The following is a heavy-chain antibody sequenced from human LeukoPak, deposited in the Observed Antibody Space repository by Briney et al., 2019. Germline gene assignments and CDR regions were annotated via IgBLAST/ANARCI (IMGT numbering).Heavy chain of an antibody. CDR3: ARARQSRGWFDP. Sequence: PSQTLSLTCTVSGGSISSGGYYWSWIRQHPGKGLEWIGYIYYSGSTYYNPSLKSRVTISVDTSKNQFSLKLSSVTAADTAVYYCARARQSRGWFDPWGQGTLVTVSS. CDR2: IYYSGST. CDR1: GGSISSGGYY. V-gene: IGHV4-31*03. J-gene: IGHJ5*02.